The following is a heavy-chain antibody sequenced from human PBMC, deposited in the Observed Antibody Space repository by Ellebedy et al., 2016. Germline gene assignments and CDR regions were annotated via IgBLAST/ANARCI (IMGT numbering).Heavy chain of an antibody. CDR3: ARDEAVTREGDAFDK. Sequence: ASVKVSCKASGYTFSKFNINWVRQAPGQRLEWMGWINAGNGNTKYSQKFQGRVTITMDTFASTAYMEMSGLRSEDTAVYYCARDEAVTREGDAFDKWGQGTRVTVSS. J-gene: IGHJ3*02. CDR1: GYTFSKFN. D-gene: IGHD4-17*01. V-gene: IGHV1-3*01. CDR2: INAGNGNT.